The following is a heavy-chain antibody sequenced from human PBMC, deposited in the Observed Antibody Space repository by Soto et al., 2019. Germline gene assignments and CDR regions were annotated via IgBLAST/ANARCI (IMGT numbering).Heavy chain of an antibody. Sequence: LRLSCEASGFTFNTYSMHWVRQPPGKGLEWLAAIWYDGTQKYYADSVKGRFIISRDNSKKTLYLEVNSLRAEDTAVYYCARAGGTTVTGLWHFDSWGQGTLVTVSS. D-gene: IGHD4-17*01. CDR2: IWYDGTQK. CDR3: ARAGGTTVTGLWHFDS. V-gene: IGHV3-33*01. J-gene: IGHJ4*02. CDR1: GFTFNTYS.